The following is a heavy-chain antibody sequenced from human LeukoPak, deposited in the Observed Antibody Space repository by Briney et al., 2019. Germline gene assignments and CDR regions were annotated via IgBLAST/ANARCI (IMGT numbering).Heavy chain of an antibody. Sequence: PGGSLRLSCAASGFTFSSYAMHWVRQAPGKGLERVAVISYDGSNKYYADSVKGRFTISRDNSKNTLYLQMNSLRAEDTAVYYCARDGWSSWYFDYWGQGTLVTVSS. CDR1: GFTFSSYA. V-gene: IGHV3-30*04. J-gene: IGHJ4*02. CDR3: ARDGWSSWYFDY. D-gene: IGHD6-13*01. CDR2: ISYDGSNK.